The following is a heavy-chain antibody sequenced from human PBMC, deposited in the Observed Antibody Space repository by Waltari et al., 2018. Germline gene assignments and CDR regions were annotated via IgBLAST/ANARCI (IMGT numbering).Heavy chain of an antibody. CDR3: AKGWYYFDY. J-gene: IGHJ4*02. CDR2: IKHSGRT. D-gene: IGHD6-19*01. CDR1: GGSFSGYY. V-gene: IGHV4-34*01. Sequence: QVQLQQWGAGLLKPSETLSLTCAVYGGSFSGYYWSWIRQPPGKGLEWIGDIKHSGRTNYNPSLKSRVTISVDTSKNQFSLKLSSVTAADTAVYYCAKGWYYFDYWGQGTLVTVSS.